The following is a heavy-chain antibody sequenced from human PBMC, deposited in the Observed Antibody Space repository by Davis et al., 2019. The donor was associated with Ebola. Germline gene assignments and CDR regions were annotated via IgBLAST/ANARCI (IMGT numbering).Heavy chain of an antibody. CDR1: GGSFSGYY. V-gene: IGHV4-34*01. Sequence: GSLRLSCAVYGGSFSGYYWSWIRQPPGKGLEWIGEINHSGSTNYNPSLKSRVTTSVDTSKNQFSLKLSSVTAADTAVYYCARGRRYSYGPPRYWGQGTLVTVSS. D-gene: IGHD5-18*01. CDR3: ARGRRYSYGPPRY. CDR2: INHSGST. J-gene: IGHJ4*02.